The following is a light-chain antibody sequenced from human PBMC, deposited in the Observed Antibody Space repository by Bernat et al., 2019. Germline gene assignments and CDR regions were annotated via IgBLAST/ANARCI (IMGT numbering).Light chain of an antibody. CDR1: SSNIGSNT. CDR3: AAWDDSLNGCV. Sequence: QSVLTQPPSASGTPGQRVTISCSGSSSNIGSNTVTWYQQLPGTAPKLLIYNNNQWPSGVPDRFSGSKSGTSASLAISGLQSEDEADYYCAAWDDSLNGCVFGGGTKLTVL. J-gene: IGLJ3*02. V-gene: IGLV1-44*01. CDR2: NNN.